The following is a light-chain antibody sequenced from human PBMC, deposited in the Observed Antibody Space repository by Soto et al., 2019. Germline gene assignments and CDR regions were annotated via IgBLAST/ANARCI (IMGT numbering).Light chain of an antibody. Sequence: QSALTQPPSASGSPGQSVTISCTGTSSDVGGYNFVSWYQQHPGKAPKLMIYEVTKRPSGVPDRFSGSKSGNTASLTVSGLQGEDEAEYYCTSYAGSNIPVVFGGGTQLTVL. CDR3: TSYAGSNIPVV. CDR1: SSDVGGYNF. J-gene: IGLJ2*01. CDR2: EVT. V-gene: IGLV2-8*01.